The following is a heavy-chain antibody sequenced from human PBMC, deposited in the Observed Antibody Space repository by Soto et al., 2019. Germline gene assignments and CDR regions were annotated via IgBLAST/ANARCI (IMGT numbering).Heavy chain of an antibody. CDR2: IYYSGST. CDR1: GGSISGNY. Sequence: SETLSLTCTVSGGSISGNYWSWIRQPPGKGLEWIAYIYYSGSTNYNPSLKSRVTISVDTSKNQFSLKLSSVTAADTAVYYCAGTVGATTEFDYWGQGTLVTVSS. V-gene: IGHV4-59*01. CDR3: AGTVGATTEFDY. J-gene: IGHJ4*02. D-gene: IGHD1-26*01.